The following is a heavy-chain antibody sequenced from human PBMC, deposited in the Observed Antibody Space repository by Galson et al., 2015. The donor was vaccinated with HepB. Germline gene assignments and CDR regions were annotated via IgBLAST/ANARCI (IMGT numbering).Heavy chain of an antibody. D-gene: IGHD2-2*01. V-gene: IGHV1-18*04. CDR3: ARDRCSSTSCYPWFDP. CDR1: GYTFTSYG. Sequence: SVKVSCKASGYTFTSYGISWVRQAPGQGLEWMGWISAYNGNTNYAQKLQGRVTMTTDTSTSTAYMELRSLRSDDTAVYYCARDRCSSTSCYPWFDPWGQGTLVTVSS. CDR2: ISAYNGNT. J-gene: IGHJ5*02.